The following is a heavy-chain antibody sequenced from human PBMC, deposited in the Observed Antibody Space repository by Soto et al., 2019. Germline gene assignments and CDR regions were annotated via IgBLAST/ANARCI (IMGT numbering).Heavy chain of an antibody. J-gene: IGHJ5*02. D-gene: IGHD6-19*01. CDR2: INVGNGNT. Sequence: ASVKVSCKASGYTYISYSMHWVRQAPGQRLEWMGWINVGNGNTKYSQNLQGRVTINQDTSASTAYMELSSLTSEDTVVYYCAREKWGSGSRWLDPWGQGTLVTVSS. CDR3: AREKWGSGSRWLDP. CDR1: GYTYISYS. V-gene: IGHV1-3*01.